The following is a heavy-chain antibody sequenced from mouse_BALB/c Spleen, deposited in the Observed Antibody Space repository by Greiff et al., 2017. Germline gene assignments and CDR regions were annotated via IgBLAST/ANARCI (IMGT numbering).Heavy chain of an antibody. J-gene: IGHJ2*01. D-gene: IGHD2-10*02. CDR2: IFPGSGNT. CDR1: GYSFTSYY. V-gene: IGHV1-66*01. Sequence: QVQLQQSGPELVKPGASVKISCKASGYSFTSYYIHWVKQRPGQGLEWIGWIFPGSGNTKYNEKFKGKATLTADTSSSTAYMQLSSLTSEDSAVYFCVYGNYVLDYWGQGTTRTVSS. CDR3: VYGNYVLDY.